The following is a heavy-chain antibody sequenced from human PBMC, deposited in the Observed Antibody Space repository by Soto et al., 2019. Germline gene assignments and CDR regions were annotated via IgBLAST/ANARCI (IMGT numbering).Heavy chain of an antibody. J-gene: IGHJ4*02. Sequence: ASVKVSCKASGYTSTSYGISWVQQAPGQGLEWMGWISAYNGNTNYAQKLQGRVTMTTDTSTSTAYMELRSLRSDDTAVYYCARDTAMVERGYFDYWGQGTLVTVSS. CDR1: GYTSTSYG. CDR2: ISAYNGNT. CDR3: ARDTAMVERGYFDY. D-gene: IGHD5-18*01. V-gene: IGHV1-18*01.